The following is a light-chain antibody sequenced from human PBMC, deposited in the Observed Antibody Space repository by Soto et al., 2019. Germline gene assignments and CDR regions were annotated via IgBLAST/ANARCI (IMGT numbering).Light chain of an antibody. Sequence: EIVLTQSPATLSLSPGERATLSCRASQSFSSYLAWYQHKPGQAPRLLIYGASTRATGIPARFSGSGSGTEFTLTISSLQSEDFAVYYCQQYNNWPRTFGQGTKVDI. CDR1: QSFSSY. J-gene: IGKJ1*01. CDR3: QQYNNWPRT. CDR2: GAS. V-gene: IGKV3-15*01.